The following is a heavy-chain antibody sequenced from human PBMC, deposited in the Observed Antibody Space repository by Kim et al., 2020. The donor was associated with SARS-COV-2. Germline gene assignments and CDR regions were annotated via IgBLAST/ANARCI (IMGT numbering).Heavy chain of an antibody. J-gene: IGHJ5*02. V-gene: IGHV3-33*01. CDR3: ARDKHYGSGRMKSNWFDP. D-gene: IGHD3-10*01. Sequence: GGSLRLSCAASGFTFSSYGMHWVRQAPGKGLEWVAVIWYDGSNKYYADSVKGRFTISRDNSKNTLYLQMNSLRAEDTAVYYCARDKHYGSGRMKSNWFDPWGQGTLVTVSS. CDR2: IWYDGSNK. CDR1: GFTFSSYG.